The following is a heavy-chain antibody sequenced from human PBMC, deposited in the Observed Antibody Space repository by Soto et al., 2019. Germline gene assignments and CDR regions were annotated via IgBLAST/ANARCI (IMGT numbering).Heavy chain of an antibody. Sequence: SETLSLTCAVYGGSFSGYYWSRIRQPPGKGLEWIGEINHSGSTNYNPSLKSRVTISVDTSKNQFSLKLSSVTAADTAVYYCASLSIVVVNGSLYYYYGMDVWGQGTTVTVSS. V-gene: IGHV4-34*01. J-gene: IGHJ6*02. CDR3: ASLSIVVVNGSLYYYYGMDV. D-gene: IGHD3-22*01. CDR2: INHSGST. CDR1: GGSFSGYY.